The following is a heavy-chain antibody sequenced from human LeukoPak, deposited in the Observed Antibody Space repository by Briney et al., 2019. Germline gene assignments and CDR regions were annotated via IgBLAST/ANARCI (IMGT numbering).Heavy chain of an antibody. V-gene: IGHV3-30*02. CDR2: IRYDGNNK. Sequence: GGSLRLSCAASGFTFSSYSMHWVRQAPGKGLEWVAFIRYDGNNKYYADSVKGRFTISRDNSKNTLYLQMNSLTAEDTAVYYCAKDPNNGCGGDCYYFDYWGQGTLVAVSS. J-gene: IGHJ4*02. D-gene: IGHD2-21*01. CDR3: AKDPNNGCGGDCYYFDY. CDR1: GFTFSSYS.